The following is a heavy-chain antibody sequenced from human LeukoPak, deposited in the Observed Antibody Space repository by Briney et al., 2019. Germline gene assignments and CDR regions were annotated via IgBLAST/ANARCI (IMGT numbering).Heavy chain of an antibody. CDR3: ARGYSSSWLTFDC. CDR2: INHSGST. V-gene: IGHV4-34*01. CDR1: GGSFSGYY. J-gene: IGHJ4*02. D-gene: IGHD6-13*01. Sequence: SETLSLTCAVYGGSFSGYYWSWIRQPPGKGVAWIGEINHSGSTNYNPSLKSRVTISVDTSKNQFSLKLSSVTAADTAVYYCARGYSSSWLTFDCWGQGTLVTVSS.